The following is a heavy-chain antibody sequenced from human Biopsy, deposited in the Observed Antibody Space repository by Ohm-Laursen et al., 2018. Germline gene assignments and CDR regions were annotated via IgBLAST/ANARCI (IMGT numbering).Heavy chain of an antibody. V-gene: IGHV3-23*01. Sequence: SLRLSCTAPGFTFSSHAMSWVRQAPGKGLEWVSVINTSGGSTHYAVSVKGRFTISRDNSKNTLYLQMNSLRGEDTAVYYCAKCMTGGSNYYFHHCGQGTLVTVSS. CDR3: AKCMTGGSNYYFHH. CDR2: INTSGGST. CDR1: GFTFSSHA. D-gene: IGHD2-8*01. J-gene: IGHJ4*02.